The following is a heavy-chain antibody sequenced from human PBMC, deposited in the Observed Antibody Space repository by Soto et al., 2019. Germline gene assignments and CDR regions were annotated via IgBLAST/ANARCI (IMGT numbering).Heavy chain of an antibody. CDR2: ISAYNGNT. CDR3: ARAPLSYNWNYVHWFDP. V-gene: IGHV1-18*01. D-gene: IGHD1-7*01. CDR1: GYTFTSYG. Sequence: GASVKVSCKASGYTFTSYGISWVRQAPGQGLEWMGWISAYNGNTNYAQKLQGRVTMTTDTSTSTAYMELRSLRSDDTAVYYCARAPLSYNWNYVHWFDPWGQGTLVTVSS. J-gene: IGHJ5*02.